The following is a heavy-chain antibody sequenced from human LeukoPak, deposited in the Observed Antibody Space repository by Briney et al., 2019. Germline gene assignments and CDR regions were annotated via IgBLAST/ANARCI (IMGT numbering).Heavy chain of an antibody. J-gene: IGHJ4*02. CDR1: GFTFSSYA. D-gene: IGHD1-26*01. CDR3: VKFVGSKVY. Sequence: PGGSLRLSCEASGFTFSSYAMTWLRQAPGKGLEWVSAITYSGGGTYYADSVKGRFTISRDNSKNKMYLQMNSLKAEDTAVYYCVKFVGSKVYWGQGTLVTVSS. V-gene: IGHV3-23*01. CDR2: ITYSGGGT.